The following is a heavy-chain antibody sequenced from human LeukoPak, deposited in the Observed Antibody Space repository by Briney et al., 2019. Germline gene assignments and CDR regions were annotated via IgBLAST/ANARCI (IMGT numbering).Heavy chain of an antibody. CDR2: INPISGGT. CDR1: VYTFTGYY. J-gene: IGHJ4*02. Sequence: ASLRVSCTASVYTFTGYYMHWVRHAPVQGREWMWWINPISGGTNYVQKFQGRVTMTRDTPISPAYMERSGGRDDATAGYYCARMDDNYTFWSGYFHSYFDYWGQRTLVTVSS. V-gene: IGHV1-2*02. D-gene: IGHD3-3*01. CDR3: ARMDDNYTFWSGYFHSYFDY.